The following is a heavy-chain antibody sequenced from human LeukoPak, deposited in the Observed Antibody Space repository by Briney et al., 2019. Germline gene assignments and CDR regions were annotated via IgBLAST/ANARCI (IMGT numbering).Heavy chain of an antibody. D-gene: IGHD2-8*02. V-gene: IGHV3-23*01. Sequence: GGSLRLSCAASGFTFSSYGMSWVRQAPGKGLEWVSAISGSGGSTYYADSVKGRFTISRDNSKSTLPLQMNSLRAEDTAIYYCATYRQVLLPFESWGQGTLVTVSS. CDR2: ISGSGGST. J-gene: IGHJ4*02. CDR1: GFTFSSYG. CDR3: ATYRQVLLPFES.